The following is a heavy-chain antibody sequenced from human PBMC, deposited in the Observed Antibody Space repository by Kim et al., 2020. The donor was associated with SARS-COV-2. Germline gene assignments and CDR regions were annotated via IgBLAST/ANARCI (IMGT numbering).Heavy chain of an antibody. D-gene: IGHD3-10*01. CDR1: GGSISSYY. Sequence: SETLSLTCTVSGGSISSYYWSWIRQPPGKGLEWIGYIYYSGSTNYNPSLKSRVTISVDTSKNQFSLKLSSVTAADTAVYYCARDLWENYGSGGYGMDVWGQGTTVTVSS. V-gene: IGHV4-59*13. CDR2: IYYSGST. CDR3: ARDLWENYGSGGYGMDV. J-gene: IGHJ6*02.